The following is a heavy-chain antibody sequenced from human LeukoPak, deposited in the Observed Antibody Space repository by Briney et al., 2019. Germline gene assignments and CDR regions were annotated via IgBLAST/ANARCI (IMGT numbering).Heavy chain of an antibody. Sequence: ASVKVSCKASGYTFTGYYIHWVRQAPGQGLEWMGWINPNSGGTNYAEKFQGRVTMTRDTSISTAYMELSRLRSDDTAGYYCARALRSGNDYWGQGTLVTVSS. D-gene: IGHD3-10*01. CDR1: GYTFTGYY. CDR2: INPNSGGT. J-gene: IGHJ4*02. CDR3: ARALRSGNDY. V-gene: IGHV1-2*02.